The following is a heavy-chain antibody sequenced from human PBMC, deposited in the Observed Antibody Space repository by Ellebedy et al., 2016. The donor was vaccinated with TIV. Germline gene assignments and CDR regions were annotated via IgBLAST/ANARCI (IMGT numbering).Heavy chain of an antibody. J-gene: IGHJ4*02. CDR2: IYSGGNT. D-gene: IGHD6-13*01. CDR1: GFTVSSNY. V-gene: IGHV3-53*01. CDR3: ARAHTYSSNWDFDY. Sequence: GESLKISCAASGFTVSSNYMSWVRQAPGKGLEWVSVIYSGGNTYYADSVKGRFTISRDNSKNTLYLQMNSLRADNTAVYYCARAHTYSSNWDFDYWGQGTLVTVSS.